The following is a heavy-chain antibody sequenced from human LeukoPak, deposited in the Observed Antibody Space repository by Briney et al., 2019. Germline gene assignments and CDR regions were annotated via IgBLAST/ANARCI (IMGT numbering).Heavy chain of an antibody. CDR3: ARGARYFGSGSYGGMDV. Sequence: GSLRRSCAASGFTFSSYDMHWVRQATGKGLEWVSAIGTAGDTYYPGSVKGRFTISRDNAKNSLYLQMNSLRAGDTAVYYCARGARYFGSGSYGGMDVWGKGTTVTVSS. CDR2: IGTAGDT. V-gene: IGHV3-13*01. D-gene: IGHD3-10*01. CDR1: GFTFSSYD. J-gene: IGHJ6*04.